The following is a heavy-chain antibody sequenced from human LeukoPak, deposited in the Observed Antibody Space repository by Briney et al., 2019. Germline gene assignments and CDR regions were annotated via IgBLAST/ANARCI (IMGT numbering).Heavy chain of an antibody. D-gene: IGHD3-22*01. CDR1: GFFFGSYA. V-gene: IGHV3-30-3*01. CDR2: ISSDGGET. J-gene: IGHJ4*02. CDR3: ARDVALSTYHFDSSGLLDY. Sequence: GGSLRLSCAASGFFFGSYAVHWIRQAPGKGLEWVAVISSDGGETHYIDSVKGRFTISRDNAKNSLSLQMNSLRGEDTAVYYCARDVALSTYHFDSSGLLDYWGQGTLVTVSS.